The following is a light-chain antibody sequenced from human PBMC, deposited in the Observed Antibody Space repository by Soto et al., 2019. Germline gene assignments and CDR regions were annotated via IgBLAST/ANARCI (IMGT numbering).Light chain of an antibody. J-gene: IGKJ1*01. V-gene: IGKV4-1*01. Sequence: DIVMTQSPDSLAVSLGARATIHFKSSQSILFTSDNKNYLAWYQQKSGQPPRLLIYWASTRESGVPDRFSGRGSGTDFSLTISSLEAEDVAVYYCQQHYTTPRTFGQGTKV. CDR3: QQHYTTPRT. CDR2: WAS. CDR1: QSILFTSDNKNY.